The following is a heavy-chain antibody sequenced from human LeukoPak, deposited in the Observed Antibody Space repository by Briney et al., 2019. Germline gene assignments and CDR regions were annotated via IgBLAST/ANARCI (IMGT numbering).Heavy chain of an antibody. CDR3: ARWGYSHGYFDY. Sequence: KASETLSLTCTVSGGSISSSSYYWGWIRQPPGKGLEWIGSIYYSGSTYCNPSLKSRVTISVDTSKNQFSLKLSSVTAADTAVYYCARWGYSHGYFDYWGQGTLVTVSS. D-gene: IGHD1-26*01. CDR1: GGSISSSSYY. J-gene: IGHJ4*02. CDR2: IYYSGST. V-gene: IGHV4-39*01.